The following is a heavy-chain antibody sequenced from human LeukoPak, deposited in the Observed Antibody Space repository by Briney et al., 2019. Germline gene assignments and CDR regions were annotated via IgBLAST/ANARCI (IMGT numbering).Heavy chain of an antibody. J-gene: IGHJ3*02. CDR2: ISYDGSNK. V-gene: IGHV3-30*03. CDR1: GFTFSSYG. CDR3: VGDDAFDT. Sequence: GGSLRLSCAASGFTFSSYGMHWVRQAPGKGLEWVAVISYDGSNKYCADSVKGRFTISRDNSKNTLYLQMNSLRAEDTAVYYCVGDDAFDTWGQGTMVTVSS.